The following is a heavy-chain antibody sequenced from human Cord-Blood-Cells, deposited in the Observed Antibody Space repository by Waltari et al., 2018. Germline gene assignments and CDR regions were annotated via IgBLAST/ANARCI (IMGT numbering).Heavy chain of an antibody. CDR2: IYTSGST. J-gene: IGHJ5*02. CDR3: ARDSAT. Sequence: QVQLQGSGPGLVKPSHTLSLTCTVSCGSISSGSYYWSWIRQPAGKGLEWIGYIYTSGSTNYNPSLKSRVTISVDTSKNQFSLKLSSVTAADTAVYYCARDSATWGQGTLVTVSS. D-gene: IGHD3-10*01. V-gene: IGHV4-61*09. CDR1: CGSISSGSYY.